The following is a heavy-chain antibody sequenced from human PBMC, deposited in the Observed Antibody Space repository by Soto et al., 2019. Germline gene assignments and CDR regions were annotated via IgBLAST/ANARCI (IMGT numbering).Heavy chain of an antibody. V-gene: IGHV3-33*01. CDR3: AGEHLEAGSECDP. CDR1: GFPFNTYI. CDR2: IWSDGSIK. Sequence: QVQLVESGGGVVQPGRSLRLSCTASGFPFNTYIMHLVRHPPGKGLEWLTIIWSDGSIKDYADSVKGRFTISRDNSKNTLYLQMNTLRVEDTAVYYWAGEHLEAGSECDPWGQGTLVTVSS. J-gene: IGHJ5*02. D-gene: IGHD6-25*01.